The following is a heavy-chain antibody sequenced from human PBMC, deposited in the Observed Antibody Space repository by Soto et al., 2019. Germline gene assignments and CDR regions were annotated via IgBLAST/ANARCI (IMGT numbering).Heavy chain of an antibody. CDR1: GYTFTGYY. Sequence: QVQLVQSGAEVKKPGASVKVSCKASGYTFTGYYMHWVRQAPGQGLEWMGWINPNSGGTNYAQKFQGWVTMTRDTSISTAYMELSRLRSDDTAVYYCARDRKPYCGGDCYQGNYYYYGMDVWGQGTTVTVSS. CDR2: INPNSGGT. D-gene: IGHD2-21*02. J-gene: IGHJ6*02. CDR3: ARDRKPYCGGDCYQGNYYYYGMDV. V-gene: IGHV1-2*04.